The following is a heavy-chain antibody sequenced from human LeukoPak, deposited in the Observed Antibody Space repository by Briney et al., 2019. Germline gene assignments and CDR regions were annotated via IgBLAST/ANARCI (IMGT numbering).Heavy chain of an antibody. Sequence: SETLSLTCTVSGGSISSYYWSWIRQPPGKGLEWIGYIYYSGSTNYNPSLKSRVTISVDTFKNQFSLKLSSVTAADTAVYYCAAYSGSSCFDYWGQGTLVTVSS. V-gene: IGHV4-59*08. CDR3: AAYSGSSCFDY. D-gene: IGHD1-26*01. J-gene: IGHJ4*02. CDR2: IYYSGST. CDR1: GGSISSYY.